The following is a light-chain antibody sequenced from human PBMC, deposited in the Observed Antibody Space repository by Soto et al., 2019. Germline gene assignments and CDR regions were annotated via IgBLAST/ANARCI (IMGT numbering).Light chain of an antibody. CDR2: SNN. Sequence: QLVLTQPPSASGTPGQRVTISCSGSSSNIGSNTVNWYQQLPGTAPKLLIYSNNQRPSGVPDRFSGSKSGTSASLAISGLQSEDEADYYCQVWDSSSDNWVFGGGTKLTVL. CDR1: SSNIGSNT. CDR3: QVWDSSSDNWV. J-gene: IGLJ3*02. V-gene: IGLV1-44*01.